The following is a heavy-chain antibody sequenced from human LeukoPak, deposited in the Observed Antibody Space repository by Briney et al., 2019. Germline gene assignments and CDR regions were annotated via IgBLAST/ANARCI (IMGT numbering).Heavy chain of an antibody. V-gene: IGHV4-59*01. CDR1: GGSISSYY. Sequence: SETLSLTCTVSGGSISSYYWSWIRQPPGKELEWIGNIYYSGSTNYNPSLKGRVTISVDTSKNQFSLKLSSVTAADTAVYYCARLDYSNYVQDYWGQGTLVTVSS. D-gene: IGHD4-11*01. CDR3: ARLDYSNYVQDY. CDR2: IYYSGST. J-gene: IGHJ4*02.